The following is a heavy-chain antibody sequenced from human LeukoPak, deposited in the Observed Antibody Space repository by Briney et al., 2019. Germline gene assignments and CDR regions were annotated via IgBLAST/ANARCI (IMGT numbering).Heavy chain of an antibody. CDR1: GGSFSGYY. Sequence: PSETLSLTCAVYGGSFSGYYWSWIRQPPGKGLEWIGEINHSGSTNCNPSLKSRVTISVDTSKHQFSLKLSSVTAADTAVYYCARSSPPVGWYKRAEYFQHWGQGTLVTVSS. V-gene: IGHV4-34*01. CDR2: INHSGST. J-gene: IGHJ1*01. D-gene: IGHD6-19*01. CDR3: ARSSPPVGWYKRAEYFQH.